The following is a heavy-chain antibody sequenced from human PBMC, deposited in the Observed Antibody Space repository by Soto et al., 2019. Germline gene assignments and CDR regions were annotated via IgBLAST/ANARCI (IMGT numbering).Heavy chain of an antibody. D-gene: IGHD2-8*01. CDR2: ISGSGGST. CDR1: GFTFSSYA. Sequence: PGGSLRLSCAASGFTFSSYAMSWVRQAPGKGLEWVSAISGSGGSTYYADSVKGRFTISRDNSKNTLYLQMNSLRAEDTAVYYCAKESGVDCTNGVCYLYYYYGMDVWGQGTTVTVSS. J-gene: IGHJ6*02. V-gene: IGHV3-23*01. CDR3: AKESGVDCTNGVCYLYYYYGMDV.